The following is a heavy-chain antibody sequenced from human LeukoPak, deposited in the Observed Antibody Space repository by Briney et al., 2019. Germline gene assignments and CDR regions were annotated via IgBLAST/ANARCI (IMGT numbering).Heavy chain of an antibody. CDR2: ISGSGGAT. Sequence: SGGSLRLSCAASGFTFSSYPMTWVRQAPGQGLEWVSVISGSGGATFYGDSVQGRFTISRDNSRDTLYLQMNSLTAEDTAVYYCGKYLQTTVGANDYWGQGTLVTVSS. V-gene: IGHV3-23*01. CDR1: GFTFSSYP. J-gene: IGHJ4*02. D-gene: IGHD1-26*01. CDR3: GKYLQTTVGANDY.